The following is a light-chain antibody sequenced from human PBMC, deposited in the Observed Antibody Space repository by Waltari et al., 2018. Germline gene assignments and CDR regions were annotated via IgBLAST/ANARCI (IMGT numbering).Light chain of an antibody. CDR2: DVT. Sequence: QSALTQPASVSGSPGQSITISCTGTFSDVGGNNYVSWYQQYPGKAPKLIIYDVTYRPSGVSARFSGSKSGNTASLTISGLQVEDEADYFCTSYRTGSTYVFGTGTEVTVL. J-gene: IGLJ1*01. V-gene: IGLV2-14*03. CDR1: FSDVGGNNY. CDR3: TSYRTGSTYV.